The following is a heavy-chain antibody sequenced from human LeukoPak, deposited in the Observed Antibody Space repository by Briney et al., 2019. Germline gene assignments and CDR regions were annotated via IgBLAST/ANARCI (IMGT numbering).Heavy chain of an antibody. CDR3: ANLGRGTTYYYYGMDV. CDR2: ISSSGSTI. CDR1: GFTFSSYK. Sequence: GGSLRLSCAVSGFTFSSYKMNSVRQAPGKGVEWVSYISSSGSTIYYADSVKGRFTISRDNAKNSLYLQMNSLRAEDTAVYYCANLGRGTTYYYYGMDVWGKGTTVTVSS. J-gene: IGHJ6*04. D-gene: IGHD1/OR15-1a*01. V-gene: IGHV3-48*03.